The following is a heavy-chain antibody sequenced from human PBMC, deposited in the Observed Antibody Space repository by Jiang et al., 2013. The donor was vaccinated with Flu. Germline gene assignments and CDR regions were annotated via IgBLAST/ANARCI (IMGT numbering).Heavy chain of an antibody. Sequence: QTLSLTCAISGDSVSSNSAAWNWIRQSPSRGLEWLGRTYYRSKWYNDYAVSVKSRITINPDTSKNQFSLQLNSVTPEDTAVYYCARAPSYGWPGSWGHYYYYYGMDVWGQGTTVTVSS. J-gene: IGHJ6*02. CDR1: GDSVSSNSAA. CDR3: ARAPSYGWPGSWGHYYYYYGMDV. V-gene: IGHV6-1*01. D-gene: IGHD5-18*01. CDR2: TYYRSKWYN.